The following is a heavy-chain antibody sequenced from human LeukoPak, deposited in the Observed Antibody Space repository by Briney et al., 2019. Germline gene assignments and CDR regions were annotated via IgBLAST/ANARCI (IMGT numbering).Heavy chain of an antibody. V-gene: IGHV3-7*03. CDR3: ARERRDYYDSSGYYYWFDP. D-gene: IGHD3-22*01. Sequence: GGSLRLSCAASGFTFSSYWMSWVRQAPGKGLEWVANIKQDGSEKYYVDSVKGRFTISRDNAKNTLYLQMNSLRAEDTAVYNCARERRDYYDSSGYYYWFDPWGQGTLVTVSS. J-gene: IGHJ5*02. CDR1: GFTFSSYW. CDR2: IKQDGSEK.